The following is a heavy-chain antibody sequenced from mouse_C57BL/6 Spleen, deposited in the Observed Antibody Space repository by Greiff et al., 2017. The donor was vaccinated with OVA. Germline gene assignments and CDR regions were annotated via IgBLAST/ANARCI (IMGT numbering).Heavy chain of an antibody. CDR1: GFSLSTSGMG. Sequence: QVQLKESGPGILQSSQTLSLTCSFSGFSLSTSGMGVSWIRQPSGKGLEWLAHIYWDDDKRYNPSLKSRLTISKDTSRNQVFLKITSVDTADTATYYWARRAYDYDEGDWYFDVWGTGTTVTVSS. CDR3: ARRAYDYDEGDWYFDV. J-gene: IGHJ1*03. V-gene: IGHV8-12*01. D-gene: IGHD2-4*01. CDR2: IYWDDDK.